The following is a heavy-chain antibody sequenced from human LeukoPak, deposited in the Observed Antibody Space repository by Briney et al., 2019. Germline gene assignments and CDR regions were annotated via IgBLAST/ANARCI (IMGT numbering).Heavy chain of an antibody. CDR2: SSGYSGKT. D-gene: IGHD5-12*01. V-gene: IGHV1-18*01. CDR1: GYTFTNYG. Sequence: EASVKVSCKTSGYTFTNYGISWVRQAPGQGLEWMGWSSGYSGKTDYAQKSQGRGTMTTDTSTTTAYIELRRLRSDDTAVYYCASPVDINMALPDHWGQGTLVTVSS. J-gene: IGHJ4*02. CDR3: ASPVDINMALPDH.